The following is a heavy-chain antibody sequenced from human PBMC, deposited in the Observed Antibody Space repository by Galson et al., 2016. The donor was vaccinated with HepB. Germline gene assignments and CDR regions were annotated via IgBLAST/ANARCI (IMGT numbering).Heavy chain of an antibody. Sequence: SLRLSCAASGFTFSTYGMHWVRQAPGRGLEWVAIIWYDGSNKYYADSVKGRFTISRDNSKNTVYLQMNSLRGEDTAVYYCARGLVVAAVGFDYWGQGTLVTVSS. CDR3: ARGLVVAAVGFDY. CDR2: IWYDGSNK. V-gene: IGHV3-33*01. D-gene: IGHD6-13*01. CDR1: GFTFSTYG. J-gene: IGHJ4*02.